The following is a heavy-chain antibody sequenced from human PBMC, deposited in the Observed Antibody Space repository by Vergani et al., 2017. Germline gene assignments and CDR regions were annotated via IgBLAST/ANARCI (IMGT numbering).Heavy chain of an antibody. CDR2: INHSGST. D-gene: IGHD1-26*01. V-gene: IGHV4-34*09. J-gene: IGHJ4*02. Sequence: QVQLQESGPGLVKPSQTLSLTCTVYGGSFSGYYWSWIRQPPGKGLEWIGEINHSGSTNYNPSLKSRVTISVDTSKNQFSLKLSSVTAADTAVYYCARGGVGSYLSFDYWGQGTLVTVSS. CDR1: GGSFSGYY. CDR3: ARGGVGSYLSFDY.